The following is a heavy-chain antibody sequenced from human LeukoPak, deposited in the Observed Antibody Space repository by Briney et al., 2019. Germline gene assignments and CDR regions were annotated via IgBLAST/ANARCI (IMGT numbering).Heavy chain of an antibody. CDR1: GFTFSSYA. J-gene: IGHJ5*02. CDR2: ISYDGSNK. Sequence: GGSLRLSCAASGFTFSSYAMHWVRQAPGKGLEWVAVISYDGSNKYYADSVKGRFTISRDNSKNTLYLQMNSLRAEDTAVYYCASAEGTGYCSGGSCYAGWFDPWGQGTLVTVSS. V-gene: IGHV3-30*04. CDR3: ASAEGTGYCSGGSCYAGWFDP. D-gene: IGHD2-15*01.